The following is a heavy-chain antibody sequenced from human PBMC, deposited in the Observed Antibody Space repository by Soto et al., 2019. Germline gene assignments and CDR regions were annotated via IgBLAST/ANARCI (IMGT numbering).Heavy chain of an antibody. D-gene: IGHD1-26*01. J-gene: IGHJ4*02. V-gene: IGHV4-59*08. CDR2: IYYSGST. Sequence: QVQLQESGPGLVKPSETLSLTCTVSGGSISSYYWSWIRQPPGKGLEWIGYIYYSGSTNYNPSLKRRVPRSVATSKNQFSLKLSSVTAADTAVYYCARRWGFTFDYWGQGTLVTVSS. CDR1: GGSISSYY. CDR3: ARRWGFTFDY.